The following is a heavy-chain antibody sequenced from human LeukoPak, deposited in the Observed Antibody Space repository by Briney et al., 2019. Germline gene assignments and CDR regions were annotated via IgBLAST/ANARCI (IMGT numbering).Heavy chain of an antibody. CDR1: GGSFSGYY. J-gene: IGHJ6*03. CDR2: INHSGST. Sequence: SETLSLTCAVYGGSFSGYYWNWIRQPPGKGLEWIGEINHSGSTNYNPSLKSRVTISVDTSKNQFSLKLSSVTAADTAVYYCARAQTGYNSSWYGPYYYYMDVWGKGTTVTVSS. CDR3: ARAQTGYNSSWYGPYYYYMDV. D-gene: IGHD6-13*01. V-gene: IGHV4-34*01.